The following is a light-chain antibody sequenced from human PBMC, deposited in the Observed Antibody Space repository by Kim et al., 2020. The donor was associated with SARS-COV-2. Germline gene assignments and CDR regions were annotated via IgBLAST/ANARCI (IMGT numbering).Light chain of an antibody. CDR1: QGISSY. J-gene: IGKJ4*01. Sequence: STTVGDRVTITCRASQGISSYLAWYQQKPGKAPNLLIYGASTLQSGVPSRFSGSGSGTEFTLTISSLQPEDFATYYCQQFNSYPRTFGGGTKVDIK. V-gene: IGKV1-9*01. CDR2: GAS. CDR3: QQFNSYPRT.